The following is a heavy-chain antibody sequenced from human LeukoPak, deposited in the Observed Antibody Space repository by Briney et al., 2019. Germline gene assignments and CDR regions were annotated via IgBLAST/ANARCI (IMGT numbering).Heavy chain of an antibody. CDR2: VRHDGSAK. Sequence: PGGSLRLSWAVSGFAFSDFWMSWVRQAPGKGLEWVANVRHDGSAKYYVPSVRGRFTISRDNAKNPLSQQMNSLTVEDTAVYYCATSHDSAGNDWGQGTLVTVSS. V-gene: IGHV3-7*01. J-gene: IGHJ4*02. CDR3: ATSHDSAGND. D-gene: IGHD2-15*01. CDR1: GFAFSDFW.